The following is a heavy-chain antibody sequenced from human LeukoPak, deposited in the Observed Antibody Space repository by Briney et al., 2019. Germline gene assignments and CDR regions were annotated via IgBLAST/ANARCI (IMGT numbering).Heavy chain of an antibody. V-gene: IGHV4-59*08. CDR1: GGSISSYY. CDR2: IYYSGST. J-gene: IGHJ3*02. CDR3: ARLGLSHGYYDSSGFAFDI. Sequence: SETLSLTCTVSGGSISSYYWSWIRQPPGKGLEWIGYIYYSGSTNYNPSLKSRVTISVDTSKNQFSLKLSSVTAADTAVYYCARLGLSHGYYDSSGFAFDIWGQGTMVTVSS. D-gene: IGHD3-22*01.